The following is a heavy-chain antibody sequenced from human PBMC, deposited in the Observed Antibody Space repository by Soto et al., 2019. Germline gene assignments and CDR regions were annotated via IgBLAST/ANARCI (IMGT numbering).Heavy chain of an antibody. Sequence: SVKVSCKASGGTFSSYTISWVRQAPGQGLEWMGRIIPILGIANYAQKFQGRVTITADKSTSTAYMELSSLRSEDTAVYYCARADCSSTSCYDAFDIWGQGTMVTVSS. V-gene: IGHV1-69*02. CDR2: IIPILGIA. CDR1: GGTFSSYT. D-gene: IGHD2-2*01. CDR3: ARADCSSTSCYDAFDI. J-gene: IGHJ3*02.